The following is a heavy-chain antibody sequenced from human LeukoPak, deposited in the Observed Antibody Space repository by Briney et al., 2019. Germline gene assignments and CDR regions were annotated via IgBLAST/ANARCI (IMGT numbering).Heavy chain of an antibody. CDR3: ARSEYSYGADAFDI. CDR2: IYYLGTT. CDR1: GGSISGSY. D-gene: IGHD5-18*01. J-gene: IGHJ3*02. Sequence: PSETLSLTCTVSGGSISGSYWSWIRQPPGKGLEWIGHIYYLGTTKYNPSLKSRVTISVDTSKNQFSLKLSSVTAADTAVYYCARSEYSYGADAFDIWGQGTMVTVSS. V-gene: IGHV4-59*01.